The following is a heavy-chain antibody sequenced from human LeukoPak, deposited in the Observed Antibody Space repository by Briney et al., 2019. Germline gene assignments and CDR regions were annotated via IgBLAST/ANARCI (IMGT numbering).Heavy chain of an antibody. Sequence: ASVKVSCTASGYTFTAYYLHWVRQAPGQGLEWAGWINSNSGGTGYAQKFQGRVTMTRDTSITTVYMELSRLRSDDTAVYFCAREDIVATKVFDIWGRGTMVTVSS. D-gene: IGHD5-12*01. CDR3: AREDIVATKVFDI. J-gene: IGHJ3*02. CDR1: GYTFTAYY. CDR2: INSNSGGT. V-gene: IGHV1-2*02.